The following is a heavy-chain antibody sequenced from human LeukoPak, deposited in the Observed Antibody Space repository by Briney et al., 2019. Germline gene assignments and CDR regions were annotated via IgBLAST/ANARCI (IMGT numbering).Heavy chain of an antibody. Sequence: GASVKVSCKTSGYTFTYYVISWVRQAPGQGLEWMGWINAYNGNTNDAQKFQGRVTMTTDTSTSTAYMELRSLRSEDTAVYYCARDRSVPAAIGYRGAFDIWGQGTMVTVSS. V-gene: IGHV1-18*01. CDR1: GYTFTYYV. CDR2: INAYNGNT. J-gene: IGHJ3*02. CDR3: ARDRSVPAAIGYRGAFDI. D-gene: IGHD2-2*02.